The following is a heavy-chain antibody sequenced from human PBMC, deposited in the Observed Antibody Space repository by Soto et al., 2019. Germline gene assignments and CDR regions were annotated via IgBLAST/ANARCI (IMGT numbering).Heavy chain of an antibody. CDR3: ARMPGIAVVGTRYFQH. CDR2: IYPGDSDT. CDR1: GYSFTSYW. Sequence: GESLKISCKGSGYSFTSYWIGWVRQMPGKGLEWMGIIYPGDSDTRYSPSFQGQVTISADKSISTAYLQWSSLKASDTAMYYCARMPGIAVVGTRYFQHWGQGTLVTVSS. D-gene: IGHD6-19*01. V-gene: IGHV5-51*01. J-gene: IGHJ1*01.